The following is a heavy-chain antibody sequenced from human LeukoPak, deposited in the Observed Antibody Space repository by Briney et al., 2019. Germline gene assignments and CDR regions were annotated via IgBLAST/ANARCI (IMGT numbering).Heavy chain of an antibody. Sequence: GGSLRLSCAASGFTVSSNYMSWVRQAPGKGLEWVSVIYSGGSTYYADSVKGRFTISRDNSKNTLYLQMNSLRAEDTAVYYCARAYDILTGHYYGMDVWGQGTTVTVSS. CDR2: IYSGGST. D-gene: IGHD3-9*01. CDR1: GFTVSSNY. V-gene: IGHV3-66*01. CDR3: ARAYDILTGHYYGMDV. J-gene: IGHJ6*02.